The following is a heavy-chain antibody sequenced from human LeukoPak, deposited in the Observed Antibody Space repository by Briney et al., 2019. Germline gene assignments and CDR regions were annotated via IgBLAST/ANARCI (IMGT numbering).Heavy chain of an antibody. CDR3: ARLLRPLRSAFDI. V-gene: IGHV4-59*01. CDR2: IYYSGAT. Sequence: PSETLSLTCSVSSGSMKNYYWGWIRKSPEKGLEWMSYIYYSGATNYNPTLKSRVTSSVDTSKNQFSLKLSSVTAAGTAVFYCARLLRPLRSAFDIWGQGTMVAVSS. J-gene: IGHJ3*02. D-gene: IGHD3-3*01. CDR1: SGSMKNYY.